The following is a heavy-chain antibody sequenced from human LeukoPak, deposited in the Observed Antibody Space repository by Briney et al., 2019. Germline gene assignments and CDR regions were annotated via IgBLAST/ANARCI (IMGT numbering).Heavy chain of an antibody. Sequence: PSETLSLTCAVYGGSFSGYYWSWIRQPPGKGLEWIGEVNHSGSTNYNPSLKSRVTISVDTSKNQFSLKLGSVTAADTAVYYCARDRLAGAFDIWGQGTMVTVSS. CDR3: ARDRLAGAFDI. D-gene: IGHD2-15*01. J-gene: IGHJ3*02. CDR1: GGSFSGYY. V-gene: IGHV4-34*01. CDR2: VNHSGST.